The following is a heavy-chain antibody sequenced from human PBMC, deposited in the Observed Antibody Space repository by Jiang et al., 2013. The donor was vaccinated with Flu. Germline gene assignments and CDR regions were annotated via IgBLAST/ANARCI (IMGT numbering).Heavy chain of an antibody. J-gene: IGHJ4*02. CDR1: GFSLSSTGLG. V-gene: IGHV2-5*02. D-gene: IGHD2-21*02. CDR2: IYWDDDK. CDR3: VYRRGVTPNFDF. Sequence: KPTQTLTLTCTFSGFSLSSTGLGVAWIRQPPGKALEWLALIYWDDDKRYSPSLRSRLTITKDTSKHQVFLTMTNVDPVDTATYYCVYRRGVTPNFDFWGQGTLVTVSS.